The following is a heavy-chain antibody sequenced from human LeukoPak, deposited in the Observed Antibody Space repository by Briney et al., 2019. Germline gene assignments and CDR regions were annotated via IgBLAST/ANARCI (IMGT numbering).Heavy chain of an antibody. CDR2: MNPNSGNT. Sequence: ASAKVSCKASGYTFTRYDINWVRQATGQGLEWMGWMNPNSGNTGYAQKFQGRVTMTRNTSISTAYMELSSLRSEDTAVYYCARGPHEILTGHYVDYWGQGTLVTVSS. D-gene: IGHD3-9*01. CDR3: ARGPHEILTGHYVDY. J-gene: IGHJ4*02. V-gene: IGHV1-8*01. CDR1: GYTFTRYD.